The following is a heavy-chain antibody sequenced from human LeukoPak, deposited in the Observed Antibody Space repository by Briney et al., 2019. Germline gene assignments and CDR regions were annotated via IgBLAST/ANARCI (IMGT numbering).Heavy chain of an antibody. J-gene: IGHJ4*02. CDR3: ARGSLRYFDWAFDY. V-gene: IGHV1-18*01. CDR1: GYTFTSYG. D-gene: IGHD3-9*01. Sequence: PMASVKVSCKASGYTFTSYGISWVRQAPGQGLEWMGWISAYNGNTNYAQKLQGRVTMTTDTSTSTAYMELRSLRSDDTAVYYCARGSLRYFDWAFDYWAREPWSPSPQ. CDR2: ISAYNGNT.